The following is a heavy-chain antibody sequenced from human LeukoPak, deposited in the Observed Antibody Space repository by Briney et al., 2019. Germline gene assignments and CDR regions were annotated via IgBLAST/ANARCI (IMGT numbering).Heavy chain of an antibody. Sequence: SETLSLTCAVYGGSFSGYYWSWIRQPPGKGLEWIGEINHSGSTNYNPSLKSRLTISADTSKNQFSLRLSSVTAADTAVYYCVRVDNGGNYFDYWGQGTLVTVSS. CDR3: VRVDNGGNYFDY. CDR1: GGSFSGYY. V-gene: IGHV4-34*01. CDR2: INHSGST. J-gene: IGHJ4*02. D-gene: IGHD4-23*01.